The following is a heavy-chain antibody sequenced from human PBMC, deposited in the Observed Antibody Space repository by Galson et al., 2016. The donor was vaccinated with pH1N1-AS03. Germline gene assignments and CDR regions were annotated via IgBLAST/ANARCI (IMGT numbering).Heavy chain of an antibody. CDR1: GGTFGNYA. CDR3: SRSNDFWSGRFDL. D-gene: IGHD3-3*01. Sequence: SVKVSCKAFGGTFGNYAISWVRQAPGQGLEWMGGISPIFGRVNYAQKFQGRVTMTRDTSVSTAYMEVNRLRPDDTAVYFCSRSNDFWSGRFDLWGQGTLVTVSS. V-gene: IGHV1-69*05. CDR2: ISPIFGRV. J-gene: IGHJ4*02.